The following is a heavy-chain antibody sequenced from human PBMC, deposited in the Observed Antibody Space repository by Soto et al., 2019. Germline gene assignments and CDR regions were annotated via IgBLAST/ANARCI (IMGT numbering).Heavy chain of an antibody. CDR1: GGSISSGDYY. CDR3: ARGRGLYYSYGVDV. J-gene: IGHJ6*01. D-gene: IGHD1-26*01. Sequence: SETLSLTCTVSGGSISSGDYYWSWIRQPPGKGLEWIGYIYYSGSTYYNPSLKSRVTISVDTSKNQFSLKLSSVTAADRAVYYCARGRGLYYSYGVDVWGQGTTVTVSS. V-gene: IGHV4-30-4*01. CDR2: IYYSGST.